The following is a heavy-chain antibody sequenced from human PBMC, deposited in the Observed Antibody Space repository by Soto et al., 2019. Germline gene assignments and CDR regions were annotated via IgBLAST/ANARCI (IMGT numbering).Heavy chain of an antibody. CDR2: ISWNSGSI. D-gene: IGHD2-8*01. J-gene: IGHJ4*02. V-gene: IGHV3-9*01. Sequence: GGALRLSCAASGFTFSSYAMHWVRQAPGKGLEWVSGISWNSGSIGYADSVKGRFTISRDNAKNSLYLQMNSLRAEDTALYYCAKDIGYCSDGVCYIVDYWGQGTLVTVSS. CDR1: GFTFSSYA. CDR3: AKDIGYCSDGVCYIVDY.